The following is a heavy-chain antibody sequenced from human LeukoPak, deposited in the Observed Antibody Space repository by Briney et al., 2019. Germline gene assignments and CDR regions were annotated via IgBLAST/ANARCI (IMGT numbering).Heavy chain of an antibody. CDR2: VMHSRST. D-gene: IGHD3-3*01. Sequence: PSDTLSLTCPVYGGSFRGYYWCWIRQPPGKGLEWSGAVMHSRSTNYNPSLKSRVTISVDTSKNQFSLKLSSVTAADTAVYYCARGRTIFGVVNNPPFDYWGQGTLVTVSS. CDR3: ARGRTIFGVVNNPPFDY. CDR1: GGSFRGYY. V-gene: IGHV4-34*01. J-gene: IGHJ4*02.